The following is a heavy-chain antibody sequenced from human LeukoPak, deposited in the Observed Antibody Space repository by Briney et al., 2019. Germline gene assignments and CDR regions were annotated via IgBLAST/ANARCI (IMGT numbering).Heavy chain of an antibody. CDR3: AKDRDDYGDRDCFNI. Sequence: PGGSLRHFCAASGFTFSSYGMGWVRQAPGKGLEWVSAVTGSGGTTYYADSVKGRFTISRDNSRNTLHLQMNSLRADDTAVYYCAKDRDDYGDRDCFNIWGQGTLVTVSS. J-gene: IGHJ3*02. V-gene: IGHV3-23*01. CDR1: GFTFSSYG. D-gene: IGHD4/OR15-4a*01. CDR2: VTGSGGTT.